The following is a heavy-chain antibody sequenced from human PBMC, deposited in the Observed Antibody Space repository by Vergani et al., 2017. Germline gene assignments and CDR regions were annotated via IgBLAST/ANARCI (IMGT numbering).Heavy chain of an antibody. CDR3: ARDQAVVTAIFSQREIFSLHHFDY. V-gene: IGHV4-39*07. CDR1: GGSISSSSYY. CDR2: IYYSGST. D-gene: IGHD2-21*02. Sequence: QLQLQESGPGLVKPSETLSLTCTVSGGSISSSSYYWGWIRQPPGKGLEWIGSIYYSGSTYYNPSLTSRVTISVDTSKNQFSLKLSSVTAADTAVYYCARDQAVVTAIFSQREIFSLHHFDYWGQGTLVTVSS. J-gene: IGHJ4*02.